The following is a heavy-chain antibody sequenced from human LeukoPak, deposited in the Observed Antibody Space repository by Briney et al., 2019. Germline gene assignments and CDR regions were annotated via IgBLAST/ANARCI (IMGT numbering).Heavy chain of an antibody. CDR2: IYDSGST. CDR1: GGSIKRYY. CDR3: ARVRWLNAYYHYYYMDV. Sequence: SETLSLTCTVSGGSIKRYYWSWVRQPPGKGLEGSGYIYDSGSTNYNPSLKSRLPISLDAAKDQFSLRLSSVTAADTALYYCARVRWLNAYYHYYYMDVWGKGTTVTVSS. J-gene: IGHJ6*03. D-gene: IGHD3-22*01. V-gene: IGHV4-59*01.